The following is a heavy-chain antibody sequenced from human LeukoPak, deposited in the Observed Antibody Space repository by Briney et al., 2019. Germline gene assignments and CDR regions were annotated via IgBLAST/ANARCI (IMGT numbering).Heavy chain of an antibody. V-gene: IGHV3-23*01. CDR2: VSNSGGTT. Sequence: GGSLRLSCAASGFTFSNYAMTWVRQGPGKGLEWVSTVSNSGGTTFYADSVEGRFTISRDNSKNTLYLQMNSLRAEDTAVYYCAKDPYYDFWSGYFSYFDYWGQGTLVTVSS. CDR3: AKDPYYDFWSGYFSYFDY. CDR1: GFTFSNYA. J-gene: IGHJ4*02. D-gene: IGHD3-3*01.